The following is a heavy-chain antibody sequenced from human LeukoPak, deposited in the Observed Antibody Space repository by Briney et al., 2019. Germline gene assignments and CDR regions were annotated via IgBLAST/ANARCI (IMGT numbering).Heavy chain of an antibody. V-gene: IGHV7-4-1*02. Sequence: ASVKVSCKASGYTFTSVAINWVRQAPGQGLGWMGWINTNTGNPTYAQGFTGRFVFSLATSVTTAYLQISSLKAEDTAVYYCERAEVYCTGSTCFLYWGQGTLVTVSS. CDR1: GYTFTSVA. D-gene: IGHD2-8*02. CDR2: INTNTGNP. CDR3: ERAEVYCTGSTCFLY. J-gene: IGHJ4*02.